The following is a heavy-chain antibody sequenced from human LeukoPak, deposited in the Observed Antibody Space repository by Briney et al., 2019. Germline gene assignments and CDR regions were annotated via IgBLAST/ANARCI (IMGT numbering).Heavy chain of an antibody. J-gene: IGHJ4*02. CDR3: ARDYYDSSGDHFDY. V-gene: IGHV3-21*01. Sequence: GGSLRLSCAASGFTFSNYNMNWVRQAPGKGLEWVSSISSGSNYIYYADSVKGRFTISRDNAKNSLYLQMNSLRAEDTAVYYCARDYYDSSGDHFDYWGQGTLVTVSS. CDR2: ISSGSNYI. D-gene: IGHD3-22*01. CDR1: GFTFSNYN.